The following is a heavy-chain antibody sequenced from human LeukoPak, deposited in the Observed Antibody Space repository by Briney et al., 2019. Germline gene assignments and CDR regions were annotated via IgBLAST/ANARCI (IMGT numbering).Heavy chain of an antibody. V-gene: IGHV3-23*01. CDR2: ISGSGAEI. CDR1: EFAFSLYA. CDR3: AKGGKWDVTPFDY. J-gene: IGHJ4*02. D-gene: IGHD1-26*01. Sequence: GGSLRLSCAASEFAFSLYAMNRVRQAPGEGPEWVSSISGSGAEIRYADSVKGRFTISRDNSKNTLYLQVNSLRAEDTAVYYCAKGGKWDVTPFDYWGQGTLVTVSS.